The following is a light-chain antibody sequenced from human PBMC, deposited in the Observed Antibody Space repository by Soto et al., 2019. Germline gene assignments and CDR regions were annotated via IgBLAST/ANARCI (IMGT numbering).Light chain of an antibody. CDR1: QSISSW. V-gene: IGKV1-5*03. Sequence: DIQMTQSPSTLSASVGDRATITCRASQSISSWLAWYQQKPGKAPKLLIYKASTLKSGVPSRFSGSGSGTEFTLTINSLQPDDFATYYCQQYHRSSITFGQGTRLEIK. J-gene: IGKJ5*01. CDR2: KAS. CDR3: QQYHRSSIT.